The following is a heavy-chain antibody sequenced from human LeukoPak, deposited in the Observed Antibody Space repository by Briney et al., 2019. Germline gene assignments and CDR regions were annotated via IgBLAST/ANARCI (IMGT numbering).Heavy chain of an antibody. CDR3: AREGDRGAEVADYFDY. D-gene: IGHD6-19*01. Sequence: GGSLRLSCAASGFTFSIYSMAWVRQAPGKGLEWVSVISGGSAATFYADSVKGRFTISRDNSKNTMYLQISSLRSEGTAVYYCAREGDRGAEVADYFDYWGQGSLVTVSS. J-gene: IGHJ4*02. V-gene: IGHV3-23*01. CDR1: GFTFSIYS. CDR2: ISGGSAAT.